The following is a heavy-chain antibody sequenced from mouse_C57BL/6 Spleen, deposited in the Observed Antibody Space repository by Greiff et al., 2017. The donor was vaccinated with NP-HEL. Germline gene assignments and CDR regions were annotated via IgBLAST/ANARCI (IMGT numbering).Heavy chain of an antibody. J-gene: IGHJ1*03. D-gene: IGHD1-1*01. V-gene: IGHV1-69*01. CDR1: GYTFTSYW. CDR2: IDPSDSYT. Sequence: VQLQQPGAELVMPGASVKLSCKASGYTFTSYWMHWVKPRPGQGLEWIGEIDPSDSYTNYNQKFKGKSTLTVDKSSSTAYMQLSSLTSEDSAVYYCARGGAHYGSSYWYFDVWGTGTTVTVSS. CDR3: ARGGAHYGSSYWYFDV.